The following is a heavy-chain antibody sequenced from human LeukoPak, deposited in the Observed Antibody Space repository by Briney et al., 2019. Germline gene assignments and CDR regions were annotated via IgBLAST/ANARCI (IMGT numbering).Heavy chain of an antibody. Sequence: SETLSLTCTVSGGSISSSSYYWGWIRQPPGKGLEWIGNIYYSGSTYYNPSLESRVTMSLDTSKNQFSLKLRSVTAADTAVYYCARVTGYTIEDYFDYWGQGTLVTVSS. J-gene: IGHJ4*02. CDR1: GGSISSSSYY. CDR2: IYYSGST. CDR3: ARVTGYTIEDYFDY. V-gene: IGHV4-39*07. D-gene: IGHD3-9*01.